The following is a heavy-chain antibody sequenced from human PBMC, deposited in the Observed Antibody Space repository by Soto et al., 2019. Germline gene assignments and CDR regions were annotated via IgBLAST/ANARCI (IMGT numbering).Heavy chain of an antibody. CDR2: INHSGST. J-gene: IGHJ5*02. D-gene: IGHD3-10*01. Sequence: WXAGLXXPXXXXXLTXAXXGGSFSGYYWSWIRQPPGKGLEWIGEINHSGSTNYNPSLKSRVTISVDTSKNQFSLKLSSVTAADTAVYYCARLTRWLGPWGQGTLVTVSS. V-gene: IGHV4-34*01. CDR1: GGSFSGYY. CDR3: ARLTRWLGP.